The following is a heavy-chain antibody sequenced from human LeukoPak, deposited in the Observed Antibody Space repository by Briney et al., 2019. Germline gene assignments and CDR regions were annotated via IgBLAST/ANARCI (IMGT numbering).Heavy chain of an antibody. CDR2: FGHNGGIT. V-gene: IGHV3-23*01. D-gene: IGHD3-3*01. CDR1: GFTFSSYA. J-gene: IGHJ4*02. Sequence: GGSLRLSCAASGFTFSSYAMSWVRQAPGKGLEWVSGFGHNGGITYSDSVKGRFTISRDNSKNTLFLQMNSLRADDTAVYFCAKRAGWGGYFSFLPFDFWGRGTLVTVSS. CDR3: AKRAGWGGYFSFLPFDF.